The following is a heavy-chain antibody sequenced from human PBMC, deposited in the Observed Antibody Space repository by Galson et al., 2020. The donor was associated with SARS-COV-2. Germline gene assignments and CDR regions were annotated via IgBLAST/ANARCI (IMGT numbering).Heavy chain of an antibody. D-gene: IGHD3-10*01. CDR2: FDPEDGET. Sequence: ASVKVSCKVSGYTLTELSMHWVRQAPGKGLEWMGGFDPEDGETIYAQKFQGRVTMTEDTSTDTAYMELSSLRSEDTAVYYCATPLLPRGFAEMVRGGGNYYYYYGMDVWGQGTTVTVSS. V-gene: IGHV1-24*01. CDR3: ATPLLPRGFAEMVRGGGNYYYYYGMDV. CDR1: GYTLTELS. J-gene: IGHJ6*02.